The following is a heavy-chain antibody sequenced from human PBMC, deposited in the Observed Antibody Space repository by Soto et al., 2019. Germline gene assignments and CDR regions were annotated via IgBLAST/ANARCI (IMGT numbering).Heavy chain of an antibody. Sequence: PSETLSLTCAVYGGSFSGYYWSWIRQPPGKGLEWIGEINHSGSTNYNPSLKSRVTISVDTSKNQFSLKLSSVTAADTAVYYCARVEPYSPLVDYWGQGTLVTVS. J-gene: IGHJ4*02. V-gene: IGHV4-34*01. CDR3: ARVEPYSPLVDY. D-gene: IGHD6-13*01. CDR2: INHSGST. CDR1: GGSFSGYY.